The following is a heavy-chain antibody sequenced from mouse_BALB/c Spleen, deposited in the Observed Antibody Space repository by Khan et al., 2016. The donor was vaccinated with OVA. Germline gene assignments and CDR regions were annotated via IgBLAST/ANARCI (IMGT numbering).Heavy chain of an antibody. CDR3: ARLEDI. D-gene: IGHD1-3*01. V-gene: IGHV2-9*02. CDR2: ICPGGST. CDR1: GVSITSCC. Sequence: VQLQESGPGLVAPSQSLSITCTVSGVSITSCCVHWVRQSPGKGLEWLGVICPGGSTNYNSALMSRLSISKDNSKSQAFLQMNSLHTDDTARYYCARLEDIWGQGTTLTVSS. J-gene: IGHJ2*01.